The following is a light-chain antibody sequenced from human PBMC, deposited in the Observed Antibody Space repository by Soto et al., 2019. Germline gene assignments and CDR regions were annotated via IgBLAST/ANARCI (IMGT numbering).Light chain of an antibody. Sequence: EIVMTQSPATLSVSPGEKATLTCRASQSVGTNVAWYQLKAGQAPRVLINSASTRPTGIPARFSGSGAGTEFTLTISSLQSEDFAIYYCQQYIKWPRTFGQGTEVDIK. V-gene: IGKV3-15*01. CDR2: SAS. CDR1: QSVGTN. J-gene: IGKJ1*01. CDR3: QQYIKWPRT.